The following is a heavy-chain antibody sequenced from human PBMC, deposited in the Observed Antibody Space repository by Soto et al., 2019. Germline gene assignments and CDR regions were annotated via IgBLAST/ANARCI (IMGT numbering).Heavy chain of an antibody. J-gene: IGHJ4*02. Sequence: GWLGRSCSASGFTFSSYAMHWVRQAAGKGLEWVAVISYDGSNKYYADSVKGRFTISRDNSKNTLYLQTNSLRAEDTAVYYCARYSSRMGWCFDYWGQGTLVTVYS. CDR3: ARYSSRMGWCFDY. D-gene: IGHD6-13*01. V-gene: IGHV3-30-3*02. CDR2: ISYDGSNK. CDR1: GFTFSSYA.